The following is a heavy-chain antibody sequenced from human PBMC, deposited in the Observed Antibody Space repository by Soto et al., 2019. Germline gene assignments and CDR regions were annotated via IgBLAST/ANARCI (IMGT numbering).Heavy chain of an antibody. V-gene: IGHV4-59*01. D-gene: IGHD5-12*01. J-gene: IGHJ5*02. Sequence: SETLSLTCTVSGGSISSYYWSWIRQPPGKGLEWIGYIYYSGSTNYNPSLKSRVTISVDTSKNQFSLKLSSVTAADTAVYYCARRSGFRLFDPWGQGTLVTVSS. CDR2: IYYSGST. CDR1: GGSISSYY. CDR3: ARRSGFRLFDP.